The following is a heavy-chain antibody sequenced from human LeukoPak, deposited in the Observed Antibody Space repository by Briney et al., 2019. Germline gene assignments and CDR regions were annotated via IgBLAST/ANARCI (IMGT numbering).Heavy chain of an antibody. Sequence: GGSLRLSCAASGFTFSSYSMNWVRQAPGKGLEWVSSISSSGRYIYYADSVKGRFTISRDNAKNSLYLQMNSLRAEDTAVYYCARDRAVGTTNAFDIWGQGTMVTVSS. CDR3: ARDRAVGTTNAFDI. V-gene: IGHV3-21*01. D-gene: IGHD1-26*01. CDR2: ISSSGRYI. CDR1: GFTFSSYS. J-gene: IGHJ3*02.